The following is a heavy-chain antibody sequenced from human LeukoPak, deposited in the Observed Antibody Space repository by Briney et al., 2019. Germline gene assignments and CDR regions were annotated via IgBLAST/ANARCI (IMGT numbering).Heavy chain of an antibody. D-gene: IGHD5-12*01. CDR3: ARASGYSGYDLGAYYYFYMDV. CDR2: IYSSGST. J-gene: IGHJ6*03. Sequence: SETLSLTCSVSGGSISDYYWSWVRQPPGKGLEWIGYIYSSGSTNYNPSLKSRVTISVDTSKNQFSLRLSSVTAADTAVYYCARASGYSGYDLGAYYYFYMDVWGKGTTVTVSS. CDR1: GGSISDYY. V-gene: IGHV4-59*08.